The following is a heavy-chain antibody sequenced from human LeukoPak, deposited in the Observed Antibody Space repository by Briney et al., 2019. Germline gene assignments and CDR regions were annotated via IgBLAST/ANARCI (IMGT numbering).Heavy chain of an antibody. CDR1: GFTVSSNY. CDR2: IYSGGST. V-gene: IGHV3-53*05. D-gene: IGHD6-13*01. CDR3: ARDLTGSNWDY. J-gene: IGHJ4*02. Sequence: GGSLRLSCAASGFTVSSNYMSWVRQAPGKGLEWVSVIYSGGSTYYADSVKGRFTISRDNSKNTLYLQMNSLRVEDTAVYYCARDLTGSNWDYWGQGTLVTVSS.